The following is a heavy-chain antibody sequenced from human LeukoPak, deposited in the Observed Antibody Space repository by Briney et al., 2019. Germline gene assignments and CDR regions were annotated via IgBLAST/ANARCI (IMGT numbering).Heavy chain of an antibody. J-gene: IGHJ6*02. CDR1: GFTFSTYG. D-gene: IGHD3-10*01. Sequence: PGGSLRLSCAASGFTFSTYGMHWVRQAPGKGLEWVAVIWFDGSNKYYADSVKGRFTISRDNSKNTLYLQMNSLRAEDTAVYYCAIARGGDGSGSPPYYYYYGMDVWGQGTTVTVSS. V-gene: IGHV3-33*08. CDR3: AIARGGDGSGSPPYYYYYGMDV. CDR2: IWFDGSNK.